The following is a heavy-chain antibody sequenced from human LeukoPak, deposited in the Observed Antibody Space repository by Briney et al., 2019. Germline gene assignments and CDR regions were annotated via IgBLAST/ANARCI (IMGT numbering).Heavy chain of an antibody. CDR1: GGSISSSN. CDR3: AKEEGYYYDSGGYYVEYFQH. V-gene: IGHV3-23*01. J-gene: IGHJ1*01. Sequence: ETLSLTCAVSGGSISSSNWWSWVRQAPGKGLEWVSAISGSGGTTYYADSVKGRFTFSRDNSKNTLYLQMNSLRAEDTAVYYCAKEEGYYYDSGGYYVEYFQHWGQGTLVTVSS. D-gene: IGHD3-22*01. CDR2: ISGSGGTT.